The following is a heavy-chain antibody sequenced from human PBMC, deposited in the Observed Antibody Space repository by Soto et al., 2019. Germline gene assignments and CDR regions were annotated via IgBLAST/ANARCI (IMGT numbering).Heavy chain of an antibody. CDR2: INPNSGGT. Sequence: ASVKVSCKASGYTFTGYYMHWVRQAPGQGLEWMGWINPNSGGTNYAQKFQGWVTMTRDTSASTAYMELSSLRSEDTAVYYCARPSIAASFLYYGMDVWGQGTTVTVSS. CDR3: ARPSIAASFLYYGMDV. D-gene: IGHD6-6*01. CDR1: GYTFTGYY. V-gene: IGHV1-2*04. J-gene: IGHJ6*02.